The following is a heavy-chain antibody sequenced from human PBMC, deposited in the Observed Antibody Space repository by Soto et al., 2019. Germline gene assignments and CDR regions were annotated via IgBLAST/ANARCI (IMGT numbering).Heavy chain of an antibody. D-gene: IGHD3-16*01. CDR3: AEGGPFTGGFDP. CDR1: GLTLRSYA. V-gene: IGHV3-23*01. J-gene: IGHJ5*02. CDR2: ISGRSGVP. Sequence: EGQLLQSGGDLVQPGGSLRLSCAGSGLTLRSYAMTWIRQTPEKGLEWVSTISGRSGVPSYADSVNGRFTVSRDNSKKTLYLQMNSLRPDDTAIYDSAEGGPFTGGFDPWGQGTLVTVAS.